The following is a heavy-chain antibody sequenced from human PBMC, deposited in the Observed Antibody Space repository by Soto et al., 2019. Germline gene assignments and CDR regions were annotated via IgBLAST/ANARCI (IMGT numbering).Heavy chain of an antibody. D-gene: IGHD6-19*01. V-gene: IGHV3-7*01. Sequence: GGSLRLSCAASVFTFSSYWMSWVRQAPGKGLEWVANIKQDGSEKYYVDSVKGRFTISRDNAKNSLYLQMNSLRAEDTAVYYCAREMAAQWLAAGWFDPWGQGTLVTVSS. CDR3: AREMAAQWLAAGWFDP. CDR1: VFTFSSYW. CDR2: IKQDGSEK. J-gene: IGHJ5*02.